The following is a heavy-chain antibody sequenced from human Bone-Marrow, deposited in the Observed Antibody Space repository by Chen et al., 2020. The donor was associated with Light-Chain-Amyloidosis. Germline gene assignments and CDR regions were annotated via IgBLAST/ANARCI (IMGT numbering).Heavy chain of an antibody. V-gene: IGHV3-9*03. CDR2: ISWNSGSI. CDR1: GFTFDDYA. Sequence: VQLVESGGGLVQPGRSLRLSCAASGFTFDDYAMNWVRQAPGKGLEWVSGISWNSGSIGYADSVKGRFTISRDNAKNSLYLQMKSMRAEDMALYYCAKDPLHSSSGAFDIWGQGTMVTVSS. CDR3: AKDPLHSSSGAFDI. J-gene: IGHJ3*02. D-gene: IGHD6-6*01.